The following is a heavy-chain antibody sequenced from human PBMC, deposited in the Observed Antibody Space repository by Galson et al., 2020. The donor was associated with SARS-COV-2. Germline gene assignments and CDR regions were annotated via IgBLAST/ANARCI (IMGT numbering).Heavy chain of an antibody. D-gene: IGHD6-13*01. CDR2: IWYDGSNK. J-gene: IGHJ4*02. Sequence: TGGYLRLSCAASGFTFSTYGMHWVRQAPGKGLEWVAVIWYDGSNKYYADSVKGRFTISRDNSKNTLYLQLNSLRAEDTAVYYCARYSSSFAGDFWGQGTLVTVSS. V-gene: IGHV3-33*01. CDR3: ARYSSSFAGDF. CDR1: GFTFSTYG.